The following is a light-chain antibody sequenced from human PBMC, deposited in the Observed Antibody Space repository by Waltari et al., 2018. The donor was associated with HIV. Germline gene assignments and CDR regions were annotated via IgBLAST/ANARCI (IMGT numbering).Light chain of an antibody. J-gene: IGLJ3*02. CDR1: SSDIGAYDS. CDR3: SSYGDSLRVL. V-gene: IGLV2-8*01. CDR2: EVT. Sequence: QSALTQPPSASGSLGQSVTISCTGSSSDIGAYDSVSWFQQHPRSAPKLLLYEVTRRPSTFSVRFSGSRSGSTAFLTVSGLQPDDEATYFCSSYGDSLRVLFGGGTNVTVL.